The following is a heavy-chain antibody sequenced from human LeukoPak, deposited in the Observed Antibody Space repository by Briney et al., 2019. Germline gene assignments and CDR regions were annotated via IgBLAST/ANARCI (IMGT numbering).Heavy chain of an antibody. V-gene: IGHV3-30*04. CDR3: ARDDGGKSGTFVDY. CDR2: ISDDGRNQ. J-gene: IGHJ4*02. D-gene: IGHD1-1*01. Sequence: PGGSLRLSCAASGFSFDSYALHWVRQAPGKGLEWMALISDDGRNQYYADSVKGRFTISRDNSKNTLYLQLNSLRTEDTAVYYCARDDGGKSGTFVDYWGQGTLVTVSS. CDR1: GFSFDSYA.